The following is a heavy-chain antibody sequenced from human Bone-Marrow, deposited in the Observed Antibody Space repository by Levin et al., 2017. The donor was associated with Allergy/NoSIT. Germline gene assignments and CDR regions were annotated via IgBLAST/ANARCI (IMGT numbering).Heavy chain of an antibody. CDR2: ISYSGAT. V-gene: IGHV4-61*03. CDR1: GGSVRGENYY. CDR3: ARDHGDSSDAFAI. J-gene: IGHJ3*02. D-gene: IGHD4-17*01. Sequence: SETLSLTCSVSGGSVRGENYYWSWIRQPPGKRLEWIGYISYSGATTYSPSLESRVTISLGASENHFSLRLTSLTAADTAVYYCARDHGDSSDAFAIWGHGTMVTVSS.